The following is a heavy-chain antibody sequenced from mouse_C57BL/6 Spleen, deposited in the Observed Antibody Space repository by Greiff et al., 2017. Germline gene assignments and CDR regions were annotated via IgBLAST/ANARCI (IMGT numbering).Heavy chain of an antibody. D-gene: IGHD1-3*01. CDR3: APVGTWGY. Sequence: EVQVVESGGGLVQPGGSMKLSCAASGFTFSDAWMDWVRQSPEKGLEWVAEIRNKANNPATNHAVTVKERFTISRDDYKRIVVLQMNSLRAEDSVMYYCAPVGTWGYWGQGTTLTVSS. CDR2: IRNKANNPAT. CDR1: GFTFSDAW. V-gene: IGHV6-6*01. J-gene: IGHJ2*01.